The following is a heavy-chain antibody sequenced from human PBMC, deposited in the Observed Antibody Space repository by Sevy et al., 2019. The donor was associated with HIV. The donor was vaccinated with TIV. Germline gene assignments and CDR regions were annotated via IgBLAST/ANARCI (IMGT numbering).Heavy chain of an antibody. D-gene: IGHD5-12*01. Sequence: LSLTCAASGFTFSSYGIHWVRQAPGKGLEWVAVIWYDGSNKYYADSVKGRFTISRDNSKNTLYLQMNSLRAEDTAVYYCARDGGATADQHHTHFDYWGQGTLVTVSS. V-gene: IGHV3-33*01. CDR2: IWYDGSNK. J-gene: IGHJ4*02. CDR3: ARDGGATADQHHTHFDY. CDR1: GFTFSSYG.